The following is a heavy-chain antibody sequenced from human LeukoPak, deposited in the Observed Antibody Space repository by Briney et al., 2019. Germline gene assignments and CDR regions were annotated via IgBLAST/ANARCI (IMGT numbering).Heavy chain of an antibody. J-gene: IGHJ4*02. CDR3: ARDHDSSGYYYGLGY. D-gene: IGHD3-22*01. CDR1: GGSISSSNW. Sequence: PSETLSLTCAVSGGSISSSNWWSWVRQPPGKGLEWIGVIYHSGSTNYNPSLKSRVTISVDKSKNQFSLKLSSVTAADTAVYYCARDHDSSGYYYGLGYWGQGTLVTVSS. V-gene: IGHV4-4*02. CDR2: IYHSGST.